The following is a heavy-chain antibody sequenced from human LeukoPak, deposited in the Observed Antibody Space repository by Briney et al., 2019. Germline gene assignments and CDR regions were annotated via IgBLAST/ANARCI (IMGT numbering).Heavy chain of an antibody. V-gene: IGHV1-18*01. CDR2: ISAYNGNT. Sequence: GASVKVSCKASGYTFTSYGISWVRQAPGQGLEWMGWISAYNGNTNYAQKLQGRVTMTTDTSTSTAYMELRSLRSDDTAVYYCARDIGGYSGYDYHYYYYMDVWGKGTTVTISS. CDR3: ARDIGGYSGYDYHYYYYMDV. CDR1: GYTFTSYG. J-gene: IGHJ6*03. D-gene: IGHD5-12*01.